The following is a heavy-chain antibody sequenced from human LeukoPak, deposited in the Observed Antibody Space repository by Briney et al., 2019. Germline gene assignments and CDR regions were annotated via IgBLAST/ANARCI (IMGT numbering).Heavy chain of an antibody. Sequence: ASVKVSCKASGYTFGSYYMHWVRQAPGQGLEWMGIINPSGGSTRYAQKFQGRVTMTRDMSTSTVYVELSSLRSEDTAVYYCAFFKRDSSGYPTWGQGTLVTVSS. CDR1: GYTFGSYY. CDR3: AFFKRDSSGYPT. CDR2: INPSGGST. J-gene: IGHJ5*02. D-gene: IGHD3-22*01. V-gene: IGHV1-46*01.